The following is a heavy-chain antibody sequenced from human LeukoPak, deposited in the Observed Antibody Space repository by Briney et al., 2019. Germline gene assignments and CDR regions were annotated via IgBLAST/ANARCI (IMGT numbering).Heavy chain of an antibody. J-gene: IGHJ4*02. D-gene: IGHD6-19*01. CDR2: IIPIFGTA. Sequence: SVKVTCKSSGGTFSSYAMSRVRQAPGQGLECMGGIIPIFGTANYAQKFQGRVTITADESTSTAYMELSSLRSEDTAVYYCARIVARKQEGSYWGQGTLVTVSS. CDR3: ARIVARKQEGSY. CDR1: GGTFSSYA. V-gene: IGHV1-69*13.